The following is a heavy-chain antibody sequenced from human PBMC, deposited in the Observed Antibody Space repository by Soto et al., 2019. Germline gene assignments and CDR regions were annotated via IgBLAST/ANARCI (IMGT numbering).Heavy chain of an antibody. CDR2: ISSSGNSM. CDR3: ARGVAVDEKEIYYYYYYMDV. D-gene: IGHD2-2*01. J-gene: IGHJ6*03. Sequence: GGSLRLSCAASGFTFRSHSMNWVRQAPGKGLEWVSYISSSGNSMYYADSVRGRFTISRDKAKNSLYLQMNSLRAEDTAVYYCARGVAVDEKEIYYYYYYMDVWGKGTTVTVSS. CDR1: GFTFRSHS. V-gene: IGHV3-48*01.